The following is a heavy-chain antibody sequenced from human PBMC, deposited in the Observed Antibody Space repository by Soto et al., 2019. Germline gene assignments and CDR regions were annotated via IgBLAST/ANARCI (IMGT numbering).Heavy chain of an antibody. J-gene: IGHJ6*02. CDR3: ARGVGIPGYYYYGMDV. V-gene: IGHV4-31*03. CDR1: GGSISSGGYY. Sequence: QVQLQESGPGLVKPSQTLSLTCTVSGGSISSGGYYWSWIRQHPGKGLEWIGYIYYSGSTYYNPSLKSRVTISVDTSKNQFSLKLSSVTAADTAVYYCARGVGIPGYYYYGMDVWGQGTTVTVSS. CDR2: IYYSGST. D-gene: IGHD1-1*01.